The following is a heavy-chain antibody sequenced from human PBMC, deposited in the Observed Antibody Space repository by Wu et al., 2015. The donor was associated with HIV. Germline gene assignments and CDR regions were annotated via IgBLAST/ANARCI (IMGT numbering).Heavy chain of an antibody. V-gene: IGHV1-69*13. CDR2: IIPIFNTA. J-gene: IGHJ4*02. D-gene: IGHD2-2*02. CDR3: TRAARGSCPTTSCYTLDS. Sequence: QVQLVQSGAEVRKPKSSVKVSCKASGTTFSSHSISWIRQAPGQGLEWMGRIIPIFNTADYSQRFQGRVTITADESTNTAYMQLSSLRSEDTAVYYCTRAARGSCPTTSCYTLDSWGQGTPVTVSS. CDR1: GTTFSSHS.